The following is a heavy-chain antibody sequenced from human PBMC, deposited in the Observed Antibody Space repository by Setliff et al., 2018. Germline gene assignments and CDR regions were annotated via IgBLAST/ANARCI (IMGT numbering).Heavy chain of an antibody. D-gene: IGHD7-27*01. Sequence: GGSLRLSCVTSGFTFSTYWMHWVRQAPGQGLVWVARISTDGSSITYADSMKGRFTISRDNAKNSLFLQMNSLRAEDTAVYYCVRDLHWGFDYWGLGTLVTVSS. CDR3: VRDLHWGFDY. V-gene: IGHV3-74*03. CDR2: ISTDGSSI. CDR1: GFTFSTYW. J-gene: IGHJ4*02.